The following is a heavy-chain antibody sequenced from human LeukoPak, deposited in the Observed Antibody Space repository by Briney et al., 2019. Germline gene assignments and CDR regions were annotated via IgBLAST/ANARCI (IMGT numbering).Heavy chain of an antibody. CDR1: GLPFYSYA. D-gene: IGHD6-19*01. Sequence: GGSLRLSCAASGLPFYSYAMSWVRHATGKALVWVSSIYSSGVNTYYAHPVKGRFTISKDNSKNTLYLQMNSLRAEDTAVYYCAKAWDSSGWGPQFFYHWGQGTLVTVSS. V-gene: IGHV3-23*05. CDR3: AKAWDSSGWGPQFFYH. J-gene: IGHJ1*01. CDR2: IYSSGVNT.